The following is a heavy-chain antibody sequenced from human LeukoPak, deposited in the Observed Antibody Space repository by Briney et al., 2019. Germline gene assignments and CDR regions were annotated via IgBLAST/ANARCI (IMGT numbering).Heavy chain of an antibody. CDR1: GGSISSSNW. D-gene: IGHD3-16*02. J-gene: IGHJ5*02. V-gene: IGHV4-4*02. Sequence: PSGTLSLTCAVSGGSISSSNWWSWVRQPPGKGLEWIGEIYHSGSTNYNPSLKSRVTISVDKSKNQFSLKMSSVTAADTAVYYCARKDDYVWGSYRYCWFDPWGQGTLVTVSS. CDR2: IYHSGST. CDR3: ARKDDYVWGSYRYCWFDP.